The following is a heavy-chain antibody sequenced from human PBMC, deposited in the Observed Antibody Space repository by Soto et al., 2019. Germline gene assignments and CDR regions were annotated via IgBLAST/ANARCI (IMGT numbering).Heavy chain of an antibody. CDR2: IKSKTDGGTT. V-gene: IGHV3-15*07. J-gene: IGHJ6*02. CDR3: STSVVVTAILYYGMDV. D-gene: IGHD2-21*02. CDR1: GFTFSNAW. Sequence: EVQLVESGGGLVKPGGSLRLSCAASGFTFSNAWMNWVRQAPGNGLEWVGRIKSKTDGGTTDYAAPVKGRFTISRDDSKNTLYLQMNSLKTEDTAVYYCSTSVVVTAILYYGMDVWGQGTTVTVSS.